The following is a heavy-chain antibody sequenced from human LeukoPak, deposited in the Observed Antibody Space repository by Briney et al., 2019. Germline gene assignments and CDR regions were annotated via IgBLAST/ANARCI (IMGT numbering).Heavy chain of an antibody. Sequence: ASVKVSCKASGYAFTSYGISWVRQAPGQGLEWMGGIIPIFGTANYAQKFQGRVTITADESTSTAYMELSSLRSEDTAVYYCARGSYDYVWGSYPYWGQGTLVTVSS. J-gene: IGHJ4*02. CDR3: ARGSYDYVWGSYPY. D-gene: IGHD3-16*02. CDR1: GYAFTSYG. V-gene: IGHV1-69*13. CDR2: IIPIFGTA.